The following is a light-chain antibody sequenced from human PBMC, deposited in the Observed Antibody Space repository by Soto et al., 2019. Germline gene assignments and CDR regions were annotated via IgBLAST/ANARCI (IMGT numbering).Light chain of an antibody. V-gene: IGKV1-39*01. CDR3: QHYIDWPRT. J-gene: IGKJ1*01. Sequence: DIQMTQSPSSLSASVGDRVTITCRASQSISSYLNWYQQKPGKAPKLLIYAASSLQSGVPSRFSGSGSGTDFTLTISSLQPEDFAVYYCQHYIDWPRTFGQGTKVDIK. CDR2: AAS. CDR1: QSISSY.